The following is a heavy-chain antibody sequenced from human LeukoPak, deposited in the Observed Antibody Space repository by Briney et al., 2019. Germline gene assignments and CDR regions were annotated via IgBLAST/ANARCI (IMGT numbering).Heavy chain of an antibody. CDR1: GFTVSTAY. Sequence: PGGSLRLSCAASGFTVSTAYMTWVRQAPGKGLEWVSVIYSGGSTYYADSVKGRFTISRDSSKNTVYVQMNSLRAEDTAVYYCARYGGSYYFDNWGQGTLVTVSS. D-gene: IGHD1-26*01. V-gene: IGHV3-66*01. CDR2: IYSGGST. CDR3: ARYGGSYYFDN. J-gene: IGHJ4*02.